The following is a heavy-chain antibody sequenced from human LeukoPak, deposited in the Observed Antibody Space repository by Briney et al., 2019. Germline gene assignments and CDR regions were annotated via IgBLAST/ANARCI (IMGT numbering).Heavy chain of an antibody. CDR3: ARHSRGPAAGPAFDY. CDR1: GGSISSSAYY. V-gene: IGHV4-39*01. J-gene: IGHJ4*02. CDR2: IYYSGST. Sequence: PSETLSLTCTVSGGSISSSAYYWGWIRQPPGKGLEWIGGIYYSGSTYYNPSLKSRVTISVDTSKNQFSLSSVTAADTAVYYCARHSRGPAAGPAFDYWGQGTLVTVSS. D-gene: IGHD6-13*01.